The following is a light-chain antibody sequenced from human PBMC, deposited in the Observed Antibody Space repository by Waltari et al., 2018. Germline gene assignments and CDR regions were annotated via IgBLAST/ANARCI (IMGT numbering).Light chain of an antibody. CDR1: QNIVDH. J-gene: IGKJ4*01. V-gene: IGKV1-39*01. Sequence: DSQMTQSPSSLSASVGDRVTITCRASQNIVDHLNWYQQKPGKAPNLLIYAASSLQSGLPSRFSGSGSGTDFTLTISSLQAEDFATYFCQQSHSSPLSFGGGTNVEI. CDR3: QQSHSSPLS. CDR2: AAS.